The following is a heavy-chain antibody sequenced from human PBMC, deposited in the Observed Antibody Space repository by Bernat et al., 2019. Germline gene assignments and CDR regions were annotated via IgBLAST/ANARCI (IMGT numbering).Heavy chain of an antibody. CDR1: GFTFSSYG. D-gene: IGHD3-3*01. Sequence: QVQLVESGGGVVQPGRSLRLSCAASGFTFSSYGMHWVRQAPGKGLEWVAVIWYDGSNKYYADSVKGRFTISRDNSKNTLYLHMKSLRAEDTAVYYCASDSRYYDVWSGYYYYYYYYMDVWGKGTTVTVSS. V-gene: IGHV3-33*01. J-gene: IGHJ6*03. CDR2: IWYDGSNK. CDR3: ASDSRYYDVWSGYYYYYYYYMDV.